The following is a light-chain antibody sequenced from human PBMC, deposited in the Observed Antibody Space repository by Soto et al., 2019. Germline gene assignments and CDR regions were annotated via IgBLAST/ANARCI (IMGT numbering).Light chain of an antibody. V-gene: IGKV1-39*01. CDR2: AAS. Sequence: DIQMTQSPSSLSVSVGDRVTITCRASQTTSHYLNWYQEKPGKAPKLLIYAASSLQSVVPSRFSCSGSGTDFTLTISSLQPEDFATYYCQQSYSTRCTFGQGTKVDIK. J-gene: IGKJ1*01. CDR3: QQSYSTRCT. CDR1: QTTSHY.